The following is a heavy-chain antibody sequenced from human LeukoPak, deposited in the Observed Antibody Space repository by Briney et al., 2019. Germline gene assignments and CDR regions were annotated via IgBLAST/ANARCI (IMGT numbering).Heavy chain of an antibody. CDR1: GFTFSRFW. V-gene: IGHV3-7*05. CDR2: IKQDGSEK. CDR3: ARDFSVEYSSSPADY. Sequence: PGGSLRLSCAASGFTFSRFWMSWVRQAPGKGLEWVANIKQDGSEKYYVDPVKGRFTISRDNAQNSLYLQMNSLRAEDTAVYYCARDFSVEYSSSPADYWGQGTLVTVSS. D-gene: IGHD6-6*01. J-gene: IGHJ4*02.